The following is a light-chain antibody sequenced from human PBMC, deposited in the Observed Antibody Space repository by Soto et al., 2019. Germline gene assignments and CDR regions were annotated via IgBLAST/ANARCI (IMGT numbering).Light chain of an antibody. Sequence: DIQMTQSPSSLSASVGDRVTITCRASQGSSNDLAWYQQKPGKVPKILIYAASTLQSGVPYRFSGSGSGTDFTLNISSLQPEDVATYYCQKYNSAPWTFGQGTKVEIK. J-gene: IGKJ1*01. CDR1: QGSSND. CDR3: QKYNSAPWT. CDR2: AAS. V-gene: IGKV1-27*01.